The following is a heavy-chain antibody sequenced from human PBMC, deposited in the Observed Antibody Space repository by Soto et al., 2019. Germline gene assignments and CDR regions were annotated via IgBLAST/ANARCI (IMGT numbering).Heavy chain of an antibody. CDR1: GGTFNTYA. CDR2: ISPMFGAA. J-gene: IGHJ4*02. Sequence: QVQLVQSGAEIKKPGSSVKVSCQSSGGTFNTYAMNWVRQAPGQGPEWMGDISPMFGAANYAPKFQGRVTITADESTGTSYMQLSSLTSADTALYFCAREVQVHTPAFVYWGQGTLVTVSS. CDR3: AREVQVHTPAFVY. V-gene: IGHV1-69*19. D-gene: IGHD3-10*01.